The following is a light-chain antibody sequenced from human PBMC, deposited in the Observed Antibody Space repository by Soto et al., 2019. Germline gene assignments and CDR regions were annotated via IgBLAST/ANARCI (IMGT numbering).Light chain of an antibody. CDR2: KAS. V-gene: IGKV1-5*03. CDR3: QQYNGYPHT. Sequence: DIQMTQSPSTLSASVGDRVTITCRASQSISTWLAWYQQKPGKAPKLLIYKASSLRNGVPSRFSGRGSGTEFTLTIYSLQPDDFASYYCQQYNGYPHTFGKGTNLEIK. J-gene: IGKJ2*01. CDR1: QSISTW.